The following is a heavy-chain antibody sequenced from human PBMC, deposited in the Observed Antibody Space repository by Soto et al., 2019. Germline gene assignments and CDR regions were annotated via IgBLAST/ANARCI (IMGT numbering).Heavy chain of an antibody. CDR2: ISGSGGST. CDR3: AKELEWLRDGYYYGMDV. D-gene: IGHD5-12*01. CDR1: GFTFSSYA. Sequence: GGSLRLSCAASGFTFSSYAMSWVRQAPGKGLEWVSAISGSGGSTYYADSVKGRFTISRDNSKNTLYLQMNSLRAEDTAVYYCAKELEWLRDGYYYGMDVWGQGTTVTVSS. V-gene: IGHV3-23*01. J-gene: IGHJ6*02.